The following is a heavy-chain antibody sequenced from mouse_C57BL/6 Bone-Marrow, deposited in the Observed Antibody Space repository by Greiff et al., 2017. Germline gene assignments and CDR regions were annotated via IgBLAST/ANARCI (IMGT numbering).Heavy chain of an antibody. V-gene: IGHV5-6*01. Sequence: EVQLVESGGDLVKPGGSLKLSCAASGFTFSSYGMSWVRQTPDKRLEWVATISSGGSYTYYPESVKGRFTISRDNAKNTLYLHMSSLKSEDTSMYYCARQWYDYLDYWGQGTTLTVSS. CDR2: ISSGGSYT. CDR3: ARQWYDYLDY. D-gene: IGHD2-1*01. CDR1: GFTFSSYG. J-gene: IGHJ2*01.